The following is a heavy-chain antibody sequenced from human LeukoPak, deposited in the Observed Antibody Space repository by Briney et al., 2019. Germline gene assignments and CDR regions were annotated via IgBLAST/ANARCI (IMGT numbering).Heavy chain of an antibody. CDR3: AKDTGRRYSGLFDY. CDR2: ISWNSGSI. CDR1: GFTFDDYA. D-gene: IGHD5-12*01. Sequence: GGSLRLSCAASGFTFDDYAMYWVRQAPGKGLEWVSGISWNSGSIGYADSVKGRFAISRDNAKNSLYLQMNSLRAEGMALYYCAKDTGRRYSGLFDYWGQGTLVTVSS. J-gene: IGHJ4*02. V-gene: IGHV3-9*03.